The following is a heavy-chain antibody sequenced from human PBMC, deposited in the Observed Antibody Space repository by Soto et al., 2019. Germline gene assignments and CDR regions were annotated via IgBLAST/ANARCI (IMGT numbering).Heavy chain of an antibody. CDR1: GFTFSSYD. CDR2: ITGGGGNL. CDR3: AKERPPVTTGGDFDY. Sequence: EVQLLESGGGLVQPGGSLRLSCAASGFTFSSYDMIWVRQAPGKGLEWVSTITGGGGNLYHADSVKGRFTISRDNSKNTLYLQMNSLRAEDTAVYYCAKERPPVTTGGDFDYWGQGTLVTVSS. V-gene: IGHV3-23*01. D-gene: IGHD4-17*01. J-gene: IGHJ4*02.